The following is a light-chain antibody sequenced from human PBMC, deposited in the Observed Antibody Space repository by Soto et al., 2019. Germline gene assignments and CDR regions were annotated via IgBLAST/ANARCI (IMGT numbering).Light chain of an antibody. J-gene: IGLJ1*01. V-gene: IGLV1-40*01. CDR2: G. Sequence: QAVVTQPPSVSGAPGQRVTISCTGSSSNIGAGYPVHWYQQLPGTAPKLLVAGNRPSGVPDRFSVSKSGTSASLAITGLQAEDEADYYCQSYDSSLSASYVFGGGTKLTVL. CDR3: QSYDSSLSASYV. CDR1: SSNIGAGYP.